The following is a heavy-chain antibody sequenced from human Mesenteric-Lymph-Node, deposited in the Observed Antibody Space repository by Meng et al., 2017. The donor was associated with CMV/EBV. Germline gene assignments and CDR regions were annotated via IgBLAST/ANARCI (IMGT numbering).Heavy chain of an antibody. CDR2: VHHSGTT. CDR3: ARRGNYDSDYSEY. CDR1: GDSISNSTYY. V-gene: IGHV4-39*01. D-gene: IGHD3-22*01. Sequence: QLHLQESGPGLVKPSETLSRSCIVSGDSISNSTYYWTWIRQPPGKGLEWIGSVHHSGTTYYNPSLKGRLTISVDTSANLFSLRLTTVTAADTATYYCARRGNYDSDYSEYWGQGTLVTVSS. J-gene: IGHJ4*02.